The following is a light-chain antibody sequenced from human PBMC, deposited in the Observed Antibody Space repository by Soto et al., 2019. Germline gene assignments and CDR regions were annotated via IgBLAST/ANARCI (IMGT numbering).Light chain of an antibody. J-gene: IGKJ4*01. CDR1: QSISSW. CDR2: KAS. CDR3: QQYNSWPLT. Sequence: DIQITQSPSTLSASVGDIVTITCRASQSISSWLAWYQQKPGKAPKLLIYKASSLESGVPSRFSGSGSGTEFTLTISSLQSEDFAVYYCQQYNSWPLTFGGGTKVDI. V-gene: IGKV1-5*03.